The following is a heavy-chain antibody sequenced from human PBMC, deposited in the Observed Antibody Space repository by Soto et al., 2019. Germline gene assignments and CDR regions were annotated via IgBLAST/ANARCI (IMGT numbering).Heavy chain of an antibody. CDR2: TYHSGSA. V-gene: IGHV4-30-4*01. CDR1: GGSISSGDYF. CDR3: ARGPITGTTDS. D-gene: IGHD1-7*01. Sequence: QVQLQESGPGLVKPSQTLSLTCNVSGGSISSGDYFWNWIRQPPGRGLEWIGYTYHSGSAYYNPPLRSRVTMSVDTSKNQFSLKLDSVTAADTAVYYCARGPITGTTDSWGQGTLVTVSS. J-gene: IGHJ4*02.